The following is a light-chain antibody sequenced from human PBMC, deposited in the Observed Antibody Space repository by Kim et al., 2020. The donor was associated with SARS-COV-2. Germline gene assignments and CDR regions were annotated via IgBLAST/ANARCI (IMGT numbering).Light chain of an antibody. J-gene: IGLJ3*02. V-gene: IGLV1-47*01. CDR2: RNN. CDR1: SFNIGSNH. CDR3: ASWDDRLSGWV. Sequence: GQRFTISWSGSSFNIGSNHVYWYQQLPGTAPKLLIQRNNLRPSGVPDRFSGCKSGSSASLAISGLRAEDETDYYCASWDDRLSGWVFGGGTQLTVL.